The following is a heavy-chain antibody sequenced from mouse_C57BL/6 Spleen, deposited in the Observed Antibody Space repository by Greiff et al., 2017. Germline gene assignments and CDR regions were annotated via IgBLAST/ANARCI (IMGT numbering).Heavy chain of an antibody. D-gene: IGHD1-1*02. CDR2: IDPETGGT. J-gene: IGHJ1*03. Sequence: QVQLKESGAELVRPGASVTLSCKASGYTFTDYEMHWVKQTPVHGLEWIGAIDPETGGTAYNQKFKGKAILTADKSSSTAYMELRSLTSEDSSVYYCTRGWSRWYFDVWGTVTTVTVSS. CDR1: GYTFTDYE. V-gene: IGHV1-15*01. CDR3: TRGWSRWYFDV.